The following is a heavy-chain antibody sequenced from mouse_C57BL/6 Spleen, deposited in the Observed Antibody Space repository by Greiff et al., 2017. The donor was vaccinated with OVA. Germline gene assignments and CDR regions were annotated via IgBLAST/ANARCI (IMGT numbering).Heavy chain of an antibody. CDR2: ISYDGSN. D-gene: IGHD2-1*01. V-gene: IGHV3-6*01. J-gene: IGHJ2*01. Sequence: EVQLQESGPGLVKPSQSLSLTCSVTGYSITSGYYWNWIRQFPGNKLEWMGYISYDGSNNYNPSLKNRISITRDTSKNQFFLKLNSVTTEDTATYYCARGPLPIPYFDYWGQGTTLTVSS. CDR3: ARGPLPIPYFDY. CDR1: GYSITSGYY.